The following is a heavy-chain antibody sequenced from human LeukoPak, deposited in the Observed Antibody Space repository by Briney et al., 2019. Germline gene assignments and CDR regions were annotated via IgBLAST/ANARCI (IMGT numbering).Heavy chain of an antibody. D-gene: IGHD3-16*01. J-gene: IGHJ3*02. CDR2: INPNSGGT. CDR3: ASYPFTDAFDI. V-gene: IGHV1-2*02. Sequence: ASVKVSCKASGYPFTGYYMHWVRQAPGQGLEWMGWINPNSGGTDYARKFQGRVTMTRDTSISTAYMELSRLRSDDTAVYYCASYPFTDAFDIWGQGTMVTVSS. CDR1: GYPFTGYY.